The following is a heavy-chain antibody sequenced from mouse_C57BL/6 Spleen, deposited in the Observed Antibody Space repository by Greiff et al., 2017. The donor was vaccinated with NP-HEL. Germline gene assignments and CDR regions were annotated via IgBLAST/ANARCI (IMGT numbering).Heavy chain of an antibody. Sequence: VQLQQSGAELVMPGASVKLSCKASGYTFTSYWMHWVKQRPGQGLEWIGEIDPSDSYTNYNQKFKGKSTLTVDKSSSTAYMQLSSLTSEDSAVYYCARSGYYGSSYNAMDYWGQGTSVTVSS. J-gene: IGHJ4*01. CDR3: ARSGYYGSSYNAMDY. V-gene: IGHV1-69*01. D-gene: IGHD1-1*01. CDR2: IDPSDSYT. CDR1: GYTFTSYW.